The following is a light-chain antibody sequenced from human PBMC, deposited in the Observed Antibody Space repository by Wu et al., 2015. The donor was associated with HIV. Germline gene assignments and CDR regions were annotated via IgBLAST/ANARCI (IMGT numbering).Light chain of an antibody. V-gene: IGKV3D-20*02. CDR1: QSVSSGY. CDR2: GVS. CDR3: YQRSNWPSWT. Sequence: ENVLTQSPGTLSLSPGERATLSCRADQSVSSGYLAWYQQKPGQTPRLLIYGVSSRATGIPDRFSGSGSGTDFTLTISRLEPEDFAVYYCYQRSNWPSWTFGQGTRVEI. J-gene: IGKJ1*01.